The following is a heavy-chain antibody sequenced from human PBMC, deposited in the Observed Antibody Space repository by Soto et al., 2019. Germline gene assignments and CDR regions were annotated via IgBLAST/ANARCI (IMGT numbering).Heavy chain of an antibody. Sequence: SETLSLTCAVSSGSISSGNWWSWLRQPPGKGLEWIGEIYHSGSTNYNPSLKSRVIISVVKSKNQFSLELMSVTAADTAVYYCARNGYYVQDSWGQGTQVTVSS. CDR1: SGSISSGNW. CDR2: IYHSGST. CDR3: ARNGYYVQDS. V-gene: IGHV4-4*02. D-gene: IGHD1-26*01. J-gene: IGHJ4*02.